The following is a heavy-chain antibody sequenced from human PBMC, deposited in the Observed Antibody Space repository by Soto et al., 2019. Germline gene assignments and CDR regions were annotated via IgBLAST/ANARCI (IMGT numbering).Heavy chain of an antibody. CDR3: ACLALFFFYSATCSPGYSLS. V-gene: IGHV4-4*02. J-gene: IGHJ5*02. CDR2: IYHSGST. Sequence: PSETLSLTCAGSGGSISSSSWWGWVRQPPGKGLEGIGEIYHSGSTNYNPSLKSRVTISEDKSKNQFSLKLSSVTAADTAVYYCACLALFFFYSATCSPGYSLSWRQATLVTV. D-gene: IGHD2-15*01. CDR1: GGSISSSSW.